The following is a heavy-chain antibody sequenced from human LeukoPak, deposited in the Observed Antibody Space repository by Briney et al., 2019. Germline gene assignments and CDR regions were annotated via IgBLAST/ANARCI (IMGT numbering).Heavy chain of an antibody. Sequence: ASVKVSCKASGYTFTGYYMHWVRQAPGQGLEWMGRISPNSGGTNYAQKFQARVTMTRETSISTAYMELSRLRSDGTAVYYCARAPRCSGGSCYWFDPWGQGTLVTVSS. D-gene: IGHD2-15*01. CDR3: ARAPRCSGGSCYWFDP. V-gene: IGHV1-2*06. CDR1: GYTFTGYY. CDR2: ISPNSGGT. J-gene: IGHJ5*02.